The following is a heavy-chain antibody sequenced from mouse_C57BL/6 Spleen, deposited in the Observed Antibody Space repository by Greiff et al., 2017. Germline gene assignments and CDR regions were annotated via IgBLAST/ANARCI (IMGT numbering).Heavy chain of an antibody. V-gene: IGHV1-53*01. J-gene: IGHJ4*01. D-gene: IGHD2-3*01. CDR3: ARSRDGYLYAMDY. Sequence: VQLQQPGPELVKPGASVKLSCKASGYTFTSYWMHWVKQRPGQGLEWIGNINPSNGGTNYNEKFKSKATLTVDKSSSTAYMQLSSLTSEDSAVYYCARSRDGYLYAMDYWGQGTSVTVSS. CDR2: INPSNGGT. CDR1: GYTFTSYW.